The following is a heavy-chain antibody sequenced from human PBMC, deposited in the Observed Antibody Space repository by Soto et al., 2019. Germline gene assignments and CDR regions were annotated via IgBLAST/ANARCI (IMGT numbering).Heavy chain of an antibody. CDR3: ARDLWWYLH. V-gene: IGHV3-23*01. D-gene: IGHD2-15*01. J-gene: IGHJ4*02. CDR2: ISAGSEGA. Sequence: EVPLLQSGGGLVQPGGALRLSCAASGFTFSSHAMSWVRQAPGKGLEWVSSISAGSEGAYYADSVKGRFTISRANSNNTLFLQMNSLRTEDTAVYYCARDLWWYLHWGQGTLVTVSS. CDR1: GFTFSSHA.